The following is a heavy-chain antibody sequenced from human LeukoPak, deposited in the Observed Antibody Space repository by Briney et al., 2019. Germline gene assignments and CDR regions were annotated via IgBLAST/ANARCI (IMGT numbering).Heavy chain of an antibody. Sequence: GGSLRLSCAASGFTFSTYAMSWVRQAPGKGLEWVSGMSTTGGGKYYADSVKGRFTISRDSSKNTLYLQMNTLRAEDTAVYYCAKSYYYNSGSWGIFDYWGQGTLVTVSS. V-gene: IGHV3-23*01. J-gene: IGHJ4*02. CDR2: MSTTGGGK. CDR1: GFTFSTYA. D-gene: IGHD3-10*01. CDR3: AKSYYYNSGSWGIFDY.